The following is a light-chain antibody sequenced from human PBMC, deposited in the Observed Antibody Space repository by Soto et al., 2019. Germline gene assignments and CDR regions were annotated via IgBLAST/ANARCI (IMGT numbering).Light chain of an antibody. CDR3: QQRSNWPLLT. J-gene: IGKJ4*01. V-gene: IGKV4-1*01. CDR2: WAS. CDR1: QSVLYSSNNKNY. Sequence: DIVMTQSPDSLAVSLGERATINCKSSQSVLYSSNNKNYLAWYQQKPGQPPKLLIYWASTRESGVPDRFSGSGSGTDFTLTISSLQAEDVAVYYCQQRSNWPLLTFGGGTKVDIK.